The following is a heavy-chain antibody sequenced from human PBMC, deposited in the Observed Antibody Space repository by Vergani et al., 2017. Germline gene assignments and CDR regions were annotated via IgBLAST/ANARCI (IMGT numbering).Heavy chain of an antibody. Sequence: QVQLVESGGGVVQPGGSLRLSCVASGFAFDTYGMHWVRQAPGKGLEWVAFIGYDGRIKYNVDSVKGRFTISRDTSKKTLSLQMRSLRADDTAVYYCARKYCSTTSCYGYAFDIWGQGTMVTVSS. CDR3: ARKYCSTTSCYGYAFDI. J-gene: IGHJ3*02. V-gene: IGHV3-30*02. D-gene: IGHD2-2*01. CDR1: GFAFDTYG. CDR2: IGYDGRIK.